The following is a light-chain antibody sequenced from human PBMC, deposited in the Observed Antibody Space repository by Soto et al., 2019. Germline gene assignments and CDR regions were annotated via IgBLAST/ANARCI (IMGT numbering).Light chain of an antibody. Sequence: IVLTQSPATLSLSPGEGATLSCRASQSVSSYLAWYQQKPGQAPRLLIYDASNRATGIPARFSGSGSGTEFTLTISSLEPEDFAVYFCQQRSNCPLTFGGGTKVEIK. CDR2: DAS. CDR3: QQRSNCPLT. CDR1: QSVSSY. J-gene: IGKJ4*01. V-gene: IGKV3-11*01.